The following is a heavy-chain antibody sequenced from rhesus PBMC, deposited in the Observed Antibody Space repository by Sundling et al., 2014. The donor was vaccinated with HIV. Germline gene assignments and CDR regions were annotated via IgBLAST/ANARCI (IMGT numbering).Heavy chain of an antibody. V-gene: IGHV4-99*02. CDR3: ARDLGYSNKQDYFDY. CDR2: ISGSSGST. Sequence: QVQLQESGPGLVKPSETLSLTCAVSGGSFSGYYWGWIRQPPGKGLEYIGYISGSSGSTNYNPSLKSRVTISKDTSKNQFSLKVSSVTAADTAVYYCARDLGYSNKQDYFDYWGQGVLVTVSS. J-gene: IGHJ4*01. D-gene: IGHD4-23*01. CDR1: GGSFSGYY.